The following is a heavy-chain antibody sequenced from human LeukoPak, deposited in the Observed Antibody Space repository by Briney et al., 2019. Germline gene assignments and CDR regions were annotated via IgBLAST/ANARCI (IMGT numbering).Heavy chain of an antibody. V-gene: IGHV3-23*01. D-gene: IGHD2-2*01. Sequence: GGSLRLSCAASGFTFSSYAMSWVRQAPGKGLEWVSAISGSGGSTYYADSVKGRFTISGDNSKNTLYLQMNSLRDEDTAVYYCARGRCRQGYCSSIFLPWYFDLWGRGTLVTVSS. CDR1: GFTFSSYA. CDR2: ISGSGGST. J-gene: IGHJ2*01. CDR3: ARGRCRQGYCSSIFLPWYFDL.